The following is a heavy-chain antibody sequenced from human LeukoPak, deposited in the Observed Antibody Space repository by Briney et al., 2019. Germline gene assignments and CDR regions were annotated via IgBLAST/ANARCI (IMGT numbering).Heavy chain of an antibody. J-gene: IGHJ6*03. V-gene: IGHV3-7*03. Sequence: GGSLRLSCAASGFTFSSYWMSWVRQAPGKGLEWVANIKQDGSEKYYVDSVKGRFTISRDNAKNSLYLQMNSLRAEDTAVYYCARDRSDYDILTGYYSRGNDYYYYYMDVWGKGTTVTISS. CDR2: IKQDGSEK. CDR3: ARDRSDYDILTGYYSRGNDYYYYYMDV. CDR1: GFTFSSYW. D-gene: IGHD3-9*01.